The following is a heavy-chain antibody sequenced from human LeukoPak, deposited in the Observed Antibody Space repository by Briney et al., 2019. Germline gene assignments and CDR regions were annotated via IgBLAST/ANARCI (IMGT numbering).Heavy chain of an antibody. D-gene: IGHD6-19*01. CDR3: ARGSGSGWSEYFQH. V-gene: IGHV1-2*04. Sequence: ASVKVSCKASGYTFTGYYMHWVRQAPGQGLEWMGWTNPNSGGTNYSQKFQGWVTMTRDTSISTAYMELSRLRSDDTAVYYCARGSGSGWSEYFQHWGQGTLVTVSS. CDR2: TNPNSGGT. CDR1: GYTFTGYY. J-gene: IGHJ1*01.